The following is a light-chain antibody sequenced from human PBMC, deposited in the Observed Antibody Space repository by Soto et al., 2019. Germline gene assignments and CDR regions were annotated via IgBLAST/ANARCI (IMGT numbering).Light chain of an antibody. Sequence: QSALTQPASVSGSPGQSITISCTGTSSDVGGYNSVSWYQHHPGKAPKLLLYDVGDRPSGVSYRFSGSKSGNTASLTISGLQGADEADYYWSSYTSSSTNVFGTETKLTVL. V-gene: IGLV2-14*03. CDR3: SSYTSSSTNV. CDR2: DVG. J-gene: IGLJ1*01. CDR1: SSDVGGYNS.